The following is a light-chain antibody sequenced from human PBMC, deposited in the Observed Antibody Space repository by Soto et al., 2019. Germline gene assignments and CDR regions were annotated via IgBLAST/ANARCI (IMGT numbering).Light chain of an antibody. CDR2: DNN. Sequence: VLTQPPSVSAAPGQKVTISCSGSSSNIGNNYVSWYQQLPGTAPKLLIYDNNKRPSGIPDRFSGSKSGTSATLGITGLQTGDEADYYCGTWDSSLSGVVFGGGTKVTVL. CDR3: GTWDSSLSGVV. J-gene: IGLJ2*01. CDR1: SSNIGNNY. V-gene: IGLV1-51*01.